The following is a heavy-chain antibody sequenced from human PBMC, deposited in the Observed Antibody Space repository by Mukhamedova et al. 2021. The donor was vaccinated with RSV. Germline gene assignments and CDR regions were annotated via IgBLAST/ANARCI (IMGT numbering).Heavy chain of an antibody. D-gene: IGHD2-2*01. CDR2: IGSGEST. V-gene: IGHV3-23*01. Sequence: IGSGESTYYADSVKGRFTISRDNSKSTLYLQMNSLSAEDTAVYYCAKRCSSTSCYSYHYFGMGVWGQGTTVTVSS. J-gene: IGHJ6*02. CDR3: AKRCSSTSCYSYHYFGMGV.